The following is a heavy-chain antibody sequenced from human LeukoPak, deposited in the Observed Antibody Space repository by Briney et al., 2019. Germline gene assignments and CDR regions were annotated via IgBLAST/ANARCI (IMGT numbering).Heavy chain of an antibody. CDR3: ARGGDSSGYTAPFFDY. V-gene: IGHV3-53*01. CDR1: GFTVSSNY. CDR2: IYSGGST. J-gene: IGHJ4*02. Sequence: GGSLRLSCAASGFTVSSNYMSWVRQAPGEGLEWVSVIYSGGSTYYADSVKGRFTISRDNSKNTLYLQMNSLRAEDTAVYYCARGGDSSGYTAPFFDYWGQGTLVTVSS. D-gene: IGHD3-22*01.